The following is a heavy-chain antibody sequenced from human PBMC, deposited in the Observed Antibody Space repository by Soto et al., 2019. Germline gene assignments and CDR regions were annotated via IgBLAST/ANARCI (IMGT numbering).Heavy chain of an antibody. J-gene: IGHJ4*01. CDR3: ERVDRNTTTRTVVVTPPRGSIDH. Sequence: GGSLRLSGKFSQFICSNYAVTWVRQAPVKGLEWVSSISDDGGRTYYADSVKGRFTISRDNSRSTLFLQLNSLRAEDTAVYYCERVDRNTTTRTVVVTPPRGSIDHWGKGTLATVYS. D-gene: IGHD3-22*01. V-gene: IGHV3-23*01. CDR1: QFICSNYA. CDR2: ISDDGGRT.